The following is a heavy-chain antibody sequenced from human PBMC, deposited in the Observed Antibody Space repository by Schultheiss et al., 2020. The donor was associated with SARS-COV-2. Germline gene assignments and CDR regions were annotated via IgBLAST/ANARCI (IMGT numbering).Heavy chain of an antibody. D-gene: IGHD4-23*01. Sequence: GGSLRLSCAASGFTVSSNYMSWVRQAPGKGLEWVSYISSSSSTIYYADSVKGRFTISRDNSKNTLYLQMNSLRAEYTAVYYCAKTPRTAEYFQHWGQGTLVTVSS. CDR3: AKTPRTAEYFQH. CDR2: ISSSSSTI. CDR1: GFTVSSNY. J-gene: IGHJ1*01. V-gene: IGHV3-48*01.